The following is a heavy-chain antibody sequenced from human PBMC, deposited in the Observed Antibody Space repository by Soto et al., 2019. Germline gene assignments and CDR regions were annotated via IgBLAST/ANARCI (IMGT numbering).Heavy chain of an antibody. CDR3: ASTPPMKWWRSFDP. V-gene: IGHV4-39*01. J-gene: IGHJ5*02. D-gene: IGHD2-21*01. CDR2: IYYSGST. Sequence: SETLSLTCTVSGGSISSSSYYWGWIRQPPGKGLEWIGSIYYSGSTYYNPSLKSRVTISVDTSKNQFSLKLSSVTAADTAVYYCASTPPMKWWRSFDPWGQGTLVTVSS. CDR1: GGSISSSSYY.